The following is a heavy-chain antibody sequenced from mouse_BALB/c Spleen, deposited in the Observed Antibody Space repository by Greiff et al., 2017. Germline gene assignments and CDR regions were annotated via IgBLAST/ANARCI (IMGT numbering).Heavy chain of an antibody. V-gene: IGHV1-54*01. CDR3: ARYYYEAMDY. CDR2: INPGSGGT. D-gene: IGHD1-1*01. Sequence: QVQLQQSGAELVRPGTSVKVSCKASGYAFTNYLIEWVKQRPGQGLEWIGVINPGSGGTNYNEKFKGKATLTADKSSSTAYMQLSSLTSDDSAVYCCARYYYEAMDYWGQGTSVTVSS. J-gene: IGHJ4*01. CDR1: GYAFTNYL.